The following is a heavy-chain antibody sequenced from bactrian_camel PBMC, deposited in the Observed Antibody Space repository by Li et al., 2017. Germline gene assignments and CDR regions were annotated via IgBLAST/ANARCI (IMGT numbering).Heavy chain of an antibody. V-gene: IGHV3S42*01. D-gene: IGHD4*01. J-gene: IGHJ4*01. Sequence: VQLVESGGGLVQPGGSLRLSCAASGFTFSNYDMSWVRQAPGKGLEWVAAIDSDGSTSYADSVKGRFTISQDNAKNTLYLQMNSLKPEDTAMYYCAAGPDEVWTLGLCLSTISEGDYGQGTQVTVS. CDR1: GFTFSNYD. CDR2: IDSDGST.